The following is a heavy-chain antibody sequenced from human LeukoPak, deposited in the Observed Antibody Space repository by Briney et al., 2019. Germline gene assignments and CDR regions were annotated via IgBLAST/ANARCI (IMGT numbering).Heavy chain of an antibody. CDR3: ALTGSSWYAGAFDI. D-gene: IGHD6-13*01. CDR1: GGSISSYY. V-gene: IGHV4-59*01. J-gene: IGHJ3*02. CDR2: IYYSGST. Sequence: SETLSLTCTVSGGSISSYYWSWIRQPPGKGLEWIGYIYYSGSTNYNPSLKSRVTISVDTSKNQFSLKLSSVTAADTAVYYCALTGSSWYAGAFDIWGQGTMVTVSS.